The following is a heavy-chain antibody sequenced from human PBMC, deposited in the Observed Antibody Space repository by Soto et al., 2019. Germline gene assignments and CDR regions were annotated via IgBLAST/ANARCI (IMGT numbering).Heavy chain of an antibody. CDR3: AGFSIAVAGRIDY. J-gene: IGHJ4*02. Sequence: PSETLSLTCTVSGGSISSYYWSWIRQPPGKGLEWIGYIYYSGSTNYNPSLKSRVTISVDTSKNQFSLKLSSVTAADTAVYYCAGFSIAVAGRIDYWGQGTLVTVSS. D-gene: IGHD6-19*01. CDR2: IYYSGST. CDR1: GGSISSYY. V-gene: IGHV4-59*01.